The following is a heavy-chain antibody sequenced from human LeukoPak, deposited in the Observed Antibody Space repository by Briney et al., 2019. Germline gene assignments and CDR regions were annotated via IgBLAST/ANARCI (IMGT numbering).Heavy chain of an antibody. J-gene: IGHJ4*02. D-gene: IGHD6-13*01. CDR1: GFTFSSYA. Sequence: GGSLRLSCAASGFTFSSYAMSWVRQAPGKGLEWVANIKQDGSEKYYVDSVKGRFTISRDNAKNSLYLQMNSLRAEDTAVYYCARLSIAAAGSDYWGQGTLVTVSS. CDR3: ARLSIAAAGSDY. CDR2: IKQDGSEK. V-gene: IGHV3-7*01.